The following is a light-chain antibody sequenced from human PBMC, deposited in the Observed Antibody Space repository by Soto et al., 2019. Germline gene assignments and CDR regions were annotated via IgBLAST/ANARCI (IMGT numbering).Light chain of an antibody. J-gene: IGKJ4*01. CDR1: QSISSW. CDR2: DAS. CDR3: QQYNTYSSLT. V-gene: IGKV1-5*01. Sequence: EIQVTLSDATISQSVSALVTVTYQTSQSISSWLDWYQQKLGRAPRLLIYDASSLESGVPSRFSGSGYGTEFTLTISSLQPDDFATYYCQQYNTYSSLTFGGGTKVDIK.